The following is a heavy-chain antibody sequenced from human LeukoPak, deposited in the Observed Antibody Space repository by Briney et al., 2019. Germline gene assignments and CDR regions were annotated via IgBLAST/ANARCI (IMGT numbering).Heavy chain of an antibody. CDR2: IYYSGST. J-gene: IGHJ6*02. CDR3: ARHRSRLLHGMDV. V-gene: IGHV4-59*08. CDR1: GGSISSYY. D-gene: IGHD3-22*01. Sequence: SETLSLTRTVSGGSISSYYWSWIRQPPGKGLEWIGYIYYSGSTNYNPSLKSRVTISVDTSKNQFSLKLSSVTAADTTVYYCARHRSRLLHGMDVWGQGTTVTVSS.